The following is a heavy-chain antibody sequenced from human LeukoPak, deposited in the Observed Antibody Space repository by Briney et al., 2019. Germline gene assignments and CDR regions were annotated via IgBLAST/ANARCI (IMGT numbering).Heavy chain of an antibody. CDR3: ATQSYSSGWSLDY. Sequence: GASVKVSCKASGYTFNSYYIHWMRQAPGQGLEWMGIINPSGGSTSYAQKFQGRVTMTRDMSTSTVYMELSSLRSEDTAVYYCATQSYSSGWSLDYWGQGTLVTVSS. D-gene: IGHD6-19*01. CDR2: INPSGGST. CDR1: GYTFNSYY. J-gene: IGHJ4*02. V-gene: IGHV1-46*02.